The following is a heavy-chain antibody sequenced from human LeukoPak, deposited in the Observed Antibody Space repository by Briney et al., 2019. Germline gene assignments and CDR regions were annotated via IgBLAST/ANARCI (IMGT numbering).Heavy chain of an antibody. D-gene: IGHD3-16*02. V-gene: IGHV4-61*01. CDR2: IYYSGST. J-gene: IGHJ4*02. CDR1: GGSVSSGSYY. CDR3: ARGPRDMITFGGVIVIPTTFDY. Sequence: ETLSLAXTVSGGSVSSGSYYWSWIRQPPGKGLEWIGYIYYSGSTNYSPSLKSRVTISVDTSKNQFSLKLSSVTAADTAVYYCARGPRDMITFGGVIVIPTTFDYWGQGTLVTVSS.